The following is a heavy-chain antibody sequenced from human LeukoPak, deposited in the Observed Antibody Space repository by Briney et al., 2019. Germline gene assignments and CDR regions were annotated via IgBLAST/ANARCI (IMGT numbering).Heavy chain of an antibody. Sequence: SQTLSLTCALSGDSVSSNSAAWNWIRQSPSRGLEWLGRTYYRSKWYNDYAVSVKSRITINSDTSKNQFSLQLNSVTPEDTAVYYCARDPGYSAYDAYYFDYWGQGTLVTVSS. CDR1: GDSVSSNSAA. CDR2: TYYRSKWYN. CDR3: ARDPGYSAYDAYYFDY. V-gene: IGHV6-1*01. J-gene: IGHJ4*02. D-gene: IGHD5-12*01.